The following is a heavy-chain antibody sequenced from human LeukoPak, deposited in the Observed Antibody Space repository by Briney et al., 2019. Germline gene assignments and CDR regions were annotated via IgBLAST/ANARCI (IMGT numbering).Heavy chain of an antibody. D-gene: IGHD3-22*01. CDR1: GFTFSSYA. J-gene: IGHJ4*02. Sequence: GGSLRLSCAASGFTFSSYAMSWVRQAPGKGLEWVSAISGSGGSTYYADSVKGRFTISRDNSKNTLYLQMNSLRAEDTAVYYCASDGLNYYDSSGYYSVWGQGTLVTVSS. CDR2: ISGSGGST. CDR3: ASDGLNYYDSSGYYSV. V-gene: IGHV3-23*01.